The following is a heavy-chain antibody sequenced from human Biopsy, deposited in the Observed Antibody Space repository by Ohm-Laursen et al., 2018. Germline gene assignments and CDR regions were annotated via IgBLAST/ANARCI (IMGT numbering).Heavy chain of an antibody. V-gene: IGHV3-7*01. CDR2: IYQDGSEK. CDR3: AREGSYADYRSRYYYGMDV. Sequence: SLRLSCAASGFMFSSYWMNWVRQAPGKGLEWVANIYQDGSEKYYVDSVKGRFTISRDNTKNSLYLQMNSLRAEDTAVYYCAREGSYADYRSRYYYGMDVWGPGTLVTVSS. CDR1: GFMFSSYW. J-gene: IGHJ6*02. D-gene: IGHD4-17*01.